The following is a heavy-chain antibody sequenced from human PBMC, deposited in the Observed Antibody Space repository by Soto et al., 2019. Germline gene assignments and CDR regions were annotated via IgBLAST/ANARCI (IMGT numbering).Heavy chain of an antibody. J-gene: IGHJ4*02. V-gene: IGHV4-59*08. Sequence: SSETLSLTCTVFGGSIRPYYWGWIRQPPGKELEWIGYIYYTGNTNYSPSLKSRVTMSVDTSKNQLSLKLNSVTAADTAVYYCARGGNGYDILTGFSLHYWGQGTPVTVSS. CDR2: IYYTGNT. CDR1: GGSIRPYY. CDR3: ARGGNGYDILTGFSLHY. D-gene: IGHD3-9*01.